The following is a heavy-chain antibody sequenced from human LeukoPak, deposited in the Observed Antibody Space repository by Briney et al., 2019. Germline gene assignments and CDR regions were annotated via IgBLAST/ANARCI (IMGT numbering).Heavy chain of an antibody. D-gene: IGHD4-17*01. Sequence: GGSLRLSCAASGFTVSSNYMSWVRQAPGKGLEWVSVIYSGGSTYYADSVRGRFTISRDNTKNSLYLQMDSLTADDTAVYFCACLRGPSDYWGQGTLVTVSS. J-gene: IGHJ4*02. CDR3: ACLRGPSDY. V-gene: IGHV3-53*01. CDR1: GFTVSSNY. CDR2: IYSGGST.